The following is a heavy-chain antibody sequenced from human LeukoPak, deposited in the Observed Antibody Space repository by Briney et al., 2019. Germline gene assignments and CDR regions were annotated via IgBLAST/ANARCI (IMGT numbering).Heavy chain of an antibody. J-gene: IGHJ4*02. CDR1: GGSISSSSYY. CDR2: MYYSGST. V-gene: IGHV4-39*07. D-gene: IGHD6-13*01. CDR3: ATDERISWYYY. Sequence: SETLSLTCTVSGGSISSSSYYWGWIRQPPGKGLEWIGSMYYSGSTYYNPSLKSRVIISVDTSKNQFSLKLSSVTAADTAVYYCATDERISWYYYWGQGTLVTVSS.